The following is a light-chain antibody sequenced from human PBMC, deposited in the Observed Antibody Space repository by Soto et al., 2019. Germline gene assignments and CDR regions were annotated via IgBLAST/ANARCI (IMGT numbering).Light chain of an antibody. J-gene: IGKJ5*01. CDR1: QSVSNY. Sequence: EIVMTQSPAPLSLSPGERSTLSCRASQSVSNYLAWYQQKPGQAPRLLIYDASNRATGIPARFSGSGSGTDFTLTISSLEPEDFAVYYCQQRSNGPSITFGQGTRLEIK. CDR2: DAS. V-gene: IGKV3-11*01. CDR3: QQRSNGPSIT.